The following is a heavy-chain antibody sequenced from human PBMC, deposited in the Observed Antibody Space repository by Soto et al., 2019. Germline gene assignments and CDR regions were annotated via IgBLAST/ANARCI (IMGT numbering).Heavy chain of an antibody. CDR3: ARDFLTGDPREAFDY. J-gene: IGHJ4*02. Sequence: EVQLVESGGRLVKPRESLLISCAASGFTFGGYSLSWFRRAPGKGLEWVSSIDPSSNDRHYADSVEGRFTISRDNARSSLYLQMISLTVEDTAVYYCARDFLTGDPREAFDYWVQGTTVTVSS. CDR1: GFTFGGYS. D-gene: IGHD3-9*01. CDR2: IDPSSNDR. V-gene: IGHV3-21*01.